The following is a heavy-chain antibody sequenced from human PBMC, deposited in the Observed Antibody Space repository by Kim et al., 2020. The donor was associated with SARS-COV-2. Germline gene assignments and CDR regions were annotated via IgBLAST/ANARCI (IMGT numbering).Heavy chain of an antibody. V-gene: IGHV3-23*01. Sequence: LTCAASGFTFSTDGMSWVRQAPGGGLQWVSHITAAGYSTYYADSVKGRFTISRDNSKNTVFLQMNSLRVEDTAIYHCARARPTSYYGSGSYFDSWGQGTLVTVSS. J-gene: IGHJ4*02. CDR2: ITAAGYST. CDR3: ARARPTSYYGSGSYFDS. CDR1: GFTFSTDG. D-gene: IGHD3-10*01.